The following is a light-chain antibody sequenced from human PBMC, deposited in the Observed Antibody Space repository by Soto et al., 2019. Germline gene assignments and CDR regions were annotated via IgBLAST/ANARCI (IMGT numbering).Light chain of an antibody. CDR1: QSISSY. CDR2: AAS. CDR3: QQSYSTPPLT. Sequence: DIQMTQSPSSLSASVGDRVTITCRASQSISSYLNWYQQKPGKAPKLLIYAASSLQSGVPSRFSDSGSGPDFTLPISSLQPEDFATYYCQQSYSTPPLTFGGGTKVEIK. J-gene: IGKJ4*01. V-gene: IGKV1-39*01.